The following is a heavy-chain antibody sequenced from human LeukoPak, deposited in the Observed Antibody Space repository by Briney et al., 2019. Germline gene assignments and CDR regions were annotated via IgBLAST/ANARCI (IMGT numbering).Heavy chain of an antibody. V-gene: IGHV1-2*02. CDR1: GYTFTGYY. CDR3: ARDRRYFDWLFRNWFDP. J-gene: IGHJ5*02. Sequence: GASVKVSCKASGYTFTGYYMHWVRQAPGQGLEWMGWINPNSGGTNYAQKFRGRVTMTRDTSISTAYMELSRLRSDDTAVYYCARDRRYFDWLFRNWFDPWGQGTLVTVSS. CDR2: INPNSGGT. D-gene: IGHD3-9*01.